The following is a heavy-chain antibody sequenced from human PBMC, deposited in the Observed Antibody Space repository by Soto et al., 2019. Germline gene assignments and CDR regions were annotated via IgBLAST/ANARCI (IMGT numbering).Heavy chain of an antibody. Sequence: SETLSLTCAVSSGTISSSNWWSWVRQPPGKGLEWIGEIYHSGSTNYNPSLKSRVTISVDKSKNQFSLKLSSVTAADTAVYYCAARESLGYCSSTSCYTFDYWGQGTLVTSPQ. CDR1: SGTISSSNW. J-gene: IGHJ4*02. CDR2: IYHSGST. CDR3: AARESLGYCSSTSCYTFDY. D-gene: IGHD2-2*02. V-gene: IGHV4-4*02.